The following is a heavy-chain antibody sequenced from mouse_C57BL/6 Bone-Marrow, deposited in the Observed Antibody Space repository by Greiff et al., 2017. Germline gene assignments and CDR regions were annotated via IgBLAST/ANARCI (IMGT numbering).Heavy chain of an antibody. CDR2: IDPENGDT. Sequence: VHVKQSGPELVRPGASVKLSCTASGFNINDDYMHWVKQRPEQGLEWIGWIDPENGDTEYASKFKGKATLTADTSSNTAYLQLSSLTSEDTAVYDCTPYYGLDYWGQGTTLTVSS. D-gene: IGHD1-1*01. CDR3: TPYYGLDY. J-gene: IGHJ2*01. V-gene: IGHV14-4*01. CDR1: GFNINDDY.